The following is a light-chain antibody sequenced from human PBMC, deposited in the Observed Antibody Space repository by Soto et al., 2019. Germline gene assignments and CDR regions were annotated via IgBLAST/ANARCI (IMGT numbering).Light chain of an antibody. J-gene: IGKJ2*01. Sequence: TQSPGTLSLSPGERATLSCRASQSLTNSFIAWYQQKPGKAPKLLIYAASRLQSGVPSRFSGSGSGTDFTLTISSMQPEDFATYYCQQSFSKSPYTFGQGTKLEI. V-gene: IGKV1-39*01. CDR3: QQSFSKSPYT. CDR1: QSLTNSF. CDR2: AAS.